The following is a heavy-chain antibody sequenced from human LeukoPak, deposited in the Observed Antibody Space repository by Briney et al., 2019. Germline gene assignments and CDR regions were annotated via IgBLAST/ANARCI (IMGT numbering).Heavy chain of an antibody. D-gene: IGHD2-15*01. CDR3: AREGGYCFGAGCRYFDY. J-gene: IGHJ4*02. CDR2: INSGGYI. CDR1: GFTFSSYA. Sequence: GGSLRLSCAASGFTFSSYAMSWVRQVPGKGLEWVSSINSGGYIYYADSVKGRFTISRDNAQNSLYLQMNSLRAEDTAVYYCAREGGYCFGAGCRYFDYWGQGTLVTVSS. V-gene: IGHV3-21*01.